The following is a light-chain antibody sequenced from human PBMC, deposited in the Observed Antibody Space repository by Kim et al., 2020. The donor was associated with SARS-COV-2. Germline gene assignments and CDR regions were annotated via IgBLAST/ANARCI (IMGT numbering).Light chain of an antibody. J-gene: IGLJ2*01. Sequence: QPVLTQPSSLSASPGASASLTCTLRSGINVGPYRMYWYQQKPGSPPQYLLRYKSDSDNQQGSGVPSRFSGSKDASANAGILLISGLQSEDEADYYCMIWHNSAVVFGGGTQLTV. V-gene: IGLV5-45*02. CDR2: YKSDSDN. CDR3: MIWHNSAVV. CDR1: SGINVGPYR.